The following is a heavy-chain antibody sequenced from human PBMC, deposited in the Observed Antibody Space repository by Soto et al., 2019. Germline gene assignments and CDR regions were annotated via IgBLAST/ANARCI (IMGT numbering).Heavy chain of an antibody. V-gene: IGHV4-34*01. CDR3: ARGLPTIFWSGYLGHRVLDP. CDR2: INHSGST. CDR1: GGSFSGYY. D-gene: IGHD3-3*01. J-gene: IGHJ5*02. Sequence: SETLSLTCAVYGGSFSGYYWSWIRQPPGKGLEWIGEINHSGSTNYNPSLKSRVTISVDTSKNQFSLKLSSVTAADTAVYYCARGLPTIFWSGYLGHRVLDPWGQGTLVTVSS.